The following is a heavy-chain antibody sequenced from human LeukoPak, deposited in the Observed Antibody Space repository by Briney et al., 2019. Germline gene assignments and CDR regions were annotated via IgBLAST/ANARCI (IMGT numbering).Heavy chain of an antibody. D-gene: IGHD3-22*01. Sequence: GASVKVSCKASGYTFTSYAMHWVRQAPGQRLEWMGWINAGNGNTKYSQEFQGRVTITRVTSASTAYMELSSLRSEDMAVYYCAVSLDSSGYSPAGDYWGQGTLVTVSS. V-gene: IGHV1-3*03. CDR3: AVSLDSSGYSPAGDY. CDR1: GYTFTSYA. J-gene: IGHJ4*02. CDR2: INAGNGNT.